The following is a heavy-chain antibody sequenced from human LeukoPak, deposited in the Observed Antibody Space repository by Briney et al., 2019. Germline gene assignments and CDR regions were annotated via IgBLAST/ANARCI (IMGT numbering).Heavy chain of an antibody. Sequence: PSETLSLTCAVYGGSFSGYYWSWIRQPPGKGLEWIGYIYYSGSTYYNPSLKSRVTISVDTSKNQFSLKLSSVTAADTAVYYCARASITRVAFDIWGQGTMVTVSS. CDR2: IYYSGST. CDR3: ARASITRVAFDI. J-gene: IGHJ3*02. CDR1: GGSFSGYY. V-gene: IGHV4-59*12. D-gene: IGHD3-10*01.